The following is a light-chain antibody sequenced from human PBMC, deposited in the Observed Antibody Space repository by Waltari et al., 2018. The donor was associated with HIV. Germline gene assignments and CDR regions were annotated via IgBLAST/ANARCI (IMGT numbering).Light chain of an antibody. CDR3: QAWDSSTVV. CDR1: KLGDKY. Sequence: SYELTQPPSLSVSPGQTASITCSGDKLGDKYACWYQQTPGQSPVLVIYQDNKRPSGIPERFSGSNSGNTATLTISGTQARDEADDHCQAWDSSTVVFGGGTKLTVL. V-gene: IGLV3-1*01. CDR2: QDN. J-gene: IGLJ2*01.